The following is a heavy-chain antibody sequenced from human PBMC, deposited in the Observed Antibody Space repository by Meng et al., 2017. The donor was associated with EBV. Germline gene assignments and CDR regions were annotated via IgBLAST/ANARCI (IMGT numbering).Heavy chain of an antibody. D-gene: IGHD3-10*01. V-gene: IGHV4-61*01. J-gene: IGHJ4*02. CDR3: AKSRSSTPGVVDY. CDR1: GASVSGGTYH. CDR2: IYDGGTT. Sequence: QLQESAPGLVNPSETLPLTCTVPGASVSGGTYHWSWIRQPPGKELEWIGYIYDGGTTIYNPSLKSRVTILVDASKNQFSLKLSSVTTADTAVYYCAKSRSSTPGVVDYWGQGTLVTVSS.